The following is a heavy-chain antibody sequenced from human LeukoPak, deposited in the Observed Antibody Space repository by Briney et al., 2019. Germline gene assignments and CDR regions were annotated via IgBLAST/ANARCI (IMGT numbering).Heavy chain of an antibody. Sequence: GGSLRLSWAAAGFTFSSYSMNWVRQAPGKGLEWVSSISSSSSYIYYADSVKGRFTISRDNAKTSLYVQMNSLRAVQTAVSYCARAWLVRGVIVPDYWGQGTLVTVSS. CDR1: GFTFSSYS. CDR3: ARAWLVRGVIVPDY. J-gene: IGHJ4*02. V-gene: IGHV3-21*01. CDR2: ISSSSSYI. D-gene: IGHD3-10*01.